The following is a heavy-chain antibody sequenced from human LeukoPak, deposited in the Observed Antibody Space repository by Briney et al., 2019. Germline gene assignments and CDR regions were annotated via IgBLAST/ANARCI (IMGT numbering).Heavy chain of an antibody. CDR1: SGSISTSNYY. D-gene: IGHD5-24*01. V-gene: IGHV4-39*01. CDR2: IFYSGST. CDR3: ARRGGVLRWLYHRNWFDP. J-gene: IGHJ5*02. Sequence: SETLSLTCTVSSGSISTSNYYWGWVRQPPGKALEWIGNIFYSGSTYYSPSLKSRVTISLDTSRNQFSLKLSSVTAADTAVYYCARRGGVLRWLYHRNWFDPWGQGTLVTVSS.